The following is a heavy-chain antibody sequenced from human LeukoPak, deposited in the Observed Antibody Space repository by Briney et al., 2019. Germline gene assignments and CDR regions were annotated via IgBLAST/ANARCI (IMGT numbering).Heavy chain of an antibody. V-gene: IGHV1-69*01. D-gene: IGHD3-3*01. J-gene: IGHJ6*03. CDR2: IIPIFGTA. CDR3: ATGPLWSGYYTPSTPVGYMDV. Sequence: GASVKVSCKASGGTFSSYAISWVRQAPGQGLEWMGGIIPIFGTANYAQKFQDRVTITADESTSTAYMELSSLRSEDTAVYYCATGPLWSGYYTPSTPVGYMDVWGKGTTVTVCS. CDR1: GGTFSSYA.